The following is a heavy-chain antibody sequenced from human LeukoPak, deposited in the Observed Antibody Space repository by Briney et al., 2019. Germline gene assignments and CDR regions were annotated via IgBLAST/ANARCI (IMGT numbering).Heavy chain of an antibody. V-gene: IGHV1-2*06. CDR3: ARVGGYYDSSGYYYHAFDI. J-gene: IGHJ3*02. D-gene: IGHD3-22*01. CDR2: INPNSGGT. Sequence: GASVKVSCKASGYTFTGYYMHWVRQAPGQGLEWMGRINPNSGGTNYAQKFQGRVTMTRDTSISTAYMELSRLRSDDTAVYYCARVGGYYDSSGYYYHAFDIWGQGTMVTVSS. CDR1: GYTFTGYY.